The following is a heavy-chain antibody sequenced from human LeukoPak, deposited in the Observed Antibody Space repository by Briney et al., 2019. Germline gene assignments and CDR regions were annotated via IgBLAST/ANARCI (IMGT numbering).Heavy chain of an antibody. CDR1: GYTFTGYY. D-gene: IGHD5-12*01. CDR2: INPNSGGT. Sequence: ASVKVSCKASGYTFTGYYMHWVRQAPGQGLEWMGWINPNSGGTNYAQKFQGRVTTTRDTSISTAYMELSRLRSDDTAVYYCARVGEVDSGYDLEAFDIWGQGTMVTVSS. J-gene: IGHJ3*02. V-gene: IGHV1-2*02. CDR3: ARVGEVDSGYDLEAFDI.